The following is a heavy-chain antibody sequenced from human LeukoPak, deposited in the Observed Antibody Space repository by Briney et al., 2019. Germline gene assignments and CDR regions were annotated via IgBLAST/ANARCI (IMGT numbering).Heavy chain of an antibody. D-gene: IGHD6-19*01. V-gene: IGHV1-69*13. CDR3: ARVARRASIAVAPDY. Sequence: SVKVSCKASGGTFSSYAISWVRQAPGQGLEWMGGIIPIFGTANYAQKFQGRVTITADESTSTAYMELSSLRSEDTAVYYCARVARRASIAVAPDYWGQGTLVTVSS. CDR2: IIPIFGTA. J-gene: IGHJ4*02. CDR1: GGTFSSYA.